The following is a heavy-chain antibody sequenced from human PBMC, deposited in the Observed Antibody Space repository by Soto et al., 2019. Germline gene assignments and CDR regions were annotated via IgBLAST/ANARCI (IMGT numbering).Heavy chain of an antibody. V-gene: IGHV6-1*01. J-gene: IGHJ4*01. D-gene: IGHD1-26*01. Sequence: QTLSLTCAITGDSVSSNSAGWSWVRQSPSRGLEWLGRTYYRSKWYYEYAVSVRGRITINPDTSKNQYSLQLNSVTPEDTAVYFCARGEQYSGRIFDYWGQGTLVTVSS. CDR1: GDSVSSNSAG. CDR3: ARGEQYSGRIFDY. CDR2: TYYRSKWYY.